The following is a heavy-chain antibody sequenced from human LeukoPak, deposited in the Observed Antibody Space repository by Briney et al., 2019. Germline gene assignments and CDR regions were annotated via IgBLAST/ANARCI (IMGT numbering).Heavy chain of an antibody. J-gene: IGHJ3*02. V-gene: IGHV4-39*01. D-gene: IGHD2-8*02. CDR1: GGSISDTNYY. CDR3: ARRPPWWQDPDIPLHI. Sequence: KSSETLSLTCTVSGGSISDTNYYWGWIRQPPGKGLEWIGHMYYRGGTARNSSLKSRVTISVDTSKNQSSLKLTSVTASDTAVYYCARRPPWWQDPDIPLHIWGQGTLVTVSS. CDR2: MYYRGGT.